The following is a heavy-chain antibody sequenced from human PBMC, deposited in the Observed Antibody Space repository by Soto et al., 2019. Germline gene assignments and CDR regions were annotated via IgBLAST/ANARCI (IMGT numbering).Heavy chain of an antibody. CDR3: AFPTRVDSQFDY. CDR2: ISGSGDST. Sequence: EVQLLESGGGFVRPGGSQRLSCAASGFTFSSYAMSWVRQAPGKGLEWVSGISGSGDSTKYADSVKGRFTISRDNHKNTLYLQMNSLRAEDTAVYYCAFPTRVDSQFDYWGQGTLVTVSS. CDR1: GFTFSSYA. J-gene: IGHJ4*02. V-gene: IGHV3-23*01.